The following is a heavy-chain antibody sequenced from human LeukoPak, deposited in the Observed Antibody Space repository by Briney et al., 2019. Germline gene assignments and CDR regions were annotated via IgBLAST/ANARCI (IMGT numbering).Heavy chain of an antibody. CDR1: GFTFSTYW. Sequence: GGSLRLSCAASGFTFSTYWMAWVRQAPGKGLEWVANIKGDESARHQADSVKGRFTISRDNAQNAVYLQMSSLRGEDTAVYYCAGDVGGSLDYWGQGTLVTVSS. CDR2: IKGDESAR. D-gene: IGHD1-26*01. V-gene: IGHV3-7*01. J-gene: IGHJ4*02. CDR3: AGDVGGSLDY.